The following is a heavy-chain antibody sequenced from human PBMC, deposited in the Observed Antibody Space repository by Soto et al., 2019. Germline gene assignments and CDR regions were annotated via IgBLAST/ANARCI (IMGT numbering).Heavy chain of an antibody. CDR1: GGTFSSYT. CDR2: IIPILGIA. J-gene: IGHJ3*02. D-gene: IGHD3-10*01. CDR3: ARGWFGELESHREVAFDI. V-gene: IGHV1-69*02. Sequence: QVQLVQSGAEVKQPGSSVKVSCKASGGTFSSYTISWVRQAPGQGLEWMGRIIPILGIANYAQKFQGRVTITADKSTSKAYMELSRLRSEDTSVYYGARGWFGELESHREVAFDIWGQGTMVTVSS.